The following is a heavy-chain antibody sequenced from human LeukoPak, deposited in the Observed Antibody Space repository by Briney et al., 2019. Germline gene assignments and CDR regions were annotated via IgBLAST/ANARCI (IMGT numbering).Heavy chain of an antibody. Sequence: GGSLRLSCAASGFTFSSYGMHWVRQAPGKGLEWVAFIRYDGSNKYYADSVKGRFTISRDNSKNTLYLQMNSLRAEDTAVYYCATYYYGSGSYYNRRGRAFDPWGQGTLVTVSS. V-gene: IGHV3-30*02. J-gene: IGHJ5*02. CDR2: IRYDGSNK. CDR3: ATYYYGSGSYYNRRGRAFDP. CDR1: GFTFSSYG. D-gene: IGHD3-10*01.